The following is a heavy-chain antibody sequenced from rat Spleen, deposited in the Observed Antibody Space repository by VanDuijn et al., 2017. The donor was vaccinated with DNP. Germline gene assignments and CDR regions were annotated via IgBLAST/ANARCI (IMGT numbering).Heavy chain of an antibody. CDR1: GYSITSDY. V-gene: IGHV3-1*01. J-gene: IGHJ1*01. CDR3: ARSSSILDYFDY. D-gene: IGHD1-6*01. Sequence: EVQLQESGPGLVKPSQSLSLTCSVTGYSITSDYWGWIRKFPGNKMEWIGHISYSGSTSYLPSLKSRISITRDTSKNQFFLQLNSVITEDTATYYCARSSSILDYFDYWGPGTMVTVSS. CDR2: ISYSGST.